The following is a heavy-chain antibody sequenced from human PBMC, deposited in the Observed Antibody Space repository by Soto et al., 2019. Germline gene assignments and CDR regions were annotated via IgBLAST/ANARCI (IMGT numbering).Heavy chain of an antibody. V-gene: IGHV1-24*01. J-gene: IGHJ4*02. Sequence: ASVRVSCKVSGYTLTELSMHWVRQAPGKGLEWMGGFDPEDGETIYAQKFQGRVTMTEDTSTDTAYMELSSLRSEDTAVYYCATDLTCTSCRDYWGQGTLVTVSS. CDR2: FDPEDGET. CDR3: ATDLTCTSCRDY. D-gene: IGHD2-2*01. CDR1: GYTLTELS.